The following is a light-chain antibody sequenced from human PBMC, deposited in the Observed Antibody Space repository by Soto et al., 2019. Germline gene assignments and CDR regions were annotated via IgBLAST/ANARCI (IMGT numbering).Light chain of an antibody. Sequence: EIVLTQSRDTLSLSPGERATLSCRASQRVSSYLAWYQQKPGQALRLLIYDTFKRATGIPARFSGRGSGTDLTLTISSLEPEDFAVYYCVQRSTWPWKVGQGTKVEV. J-gene: IGKJ1*01. CDR2: DTF. V-gene: IGKV3-11*01. CDR3: VQRSTWPWK. CDR1: QRVSSY.